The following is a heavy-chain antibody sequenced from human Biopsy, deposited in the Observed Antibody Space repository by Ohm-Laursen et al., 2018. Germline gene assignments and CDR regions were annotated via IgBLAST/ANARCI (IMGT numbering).Heavy chain of an antibody. CDR2: VIPISNTA. Sequence: SDSPSCPASGRSFSDYGLSSARQAPGRGLEWMGRVIPISNTANYAQNFQDRLSTTADRSTTTAYMELRSLTSDDTALYYCALGGIRFLERPGDFFNYWGQGTLVTVSS. D-gene: IGHD3-3*01. CDR1: GRSFSDYG. CDR3: ALGGIRFLERPGDFFNY. V-gene: IGHV1-69*06. J-gene: IGHJ4*02.